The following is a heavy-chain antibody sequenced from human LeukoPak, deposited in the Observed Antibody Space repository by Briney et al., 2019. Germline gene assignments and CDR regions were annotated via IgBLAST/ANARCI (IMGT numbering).Heavy chain of an antibody. Sequence: GGSLRLSCAASEFSFSSSWMNWVRQAPGKGLEWVANIKQDGSAKYYVDSVKGRFTISRDNAKNSLYLQMNSLRAEDTAVYYCASGITIRDLDYWGQGTLVTVSS. V-gene: IGHV3-7*02. CDR2: IKQDGSAK. J-gene: IGHJ4*02. CDR3: ASGITIRDLDY. CDR1: EFSFSSSW. D-gene: IGHD3-10*01.